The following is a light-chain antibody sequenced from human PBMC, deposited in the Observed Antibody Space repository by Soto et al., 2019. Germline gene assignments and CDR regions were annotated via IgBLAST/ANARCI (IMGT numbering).Light chain of an antibody. V-gene: IGKV3-11*01. Sequence: EIVLTQSPATLSLSPGERATRSCRASQSVGGHLDWYQQKPGQAPRLLIYDASNRASGIPARFSGSGSGTDFTLTISSLEPEDLAVYYCHQRSNWPPLTFGGGTKVEIK. CDR3: HQRSNWPPLT. CDR2: DAS. J-gene: IGKJ4*01. CDR1: QSVGGH.